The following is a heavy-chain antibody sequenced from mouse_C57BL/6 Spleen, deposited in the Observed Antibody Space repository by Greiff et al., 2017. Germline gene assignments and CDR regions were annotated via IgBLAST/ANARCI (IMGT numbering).Heavy chain of an antibody. J-gene: IGHJ4*01. CDR1: GYTFTSYG. CDR2: IYPRSGNS. D-gene: IGHD1-1*01. V-gene: IGHV1-81*01. CDR3: ARSDTTDAMDY. Sequence: VKLQESGAELARPGASVKLSCKASGYTFTSYGISWVKQRTGQGLEWIGEIYPRSGNSYYNEKFKGKATLTADKSSSSAYMELRSLTSEDSAVYFCARSDTTDAMDYWGQGTSVTVSS.